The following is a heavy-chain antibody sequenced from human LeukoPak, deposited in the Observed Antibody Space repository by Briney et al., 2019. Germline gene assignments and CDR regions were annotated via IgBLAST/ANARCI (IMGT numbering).Heavy chain of an antibody. Sequence: ASVKVSCKASGGTFSSYAISWVRQAPGQGLEWMGGIIPIFGTANYAQKFQGGVTITADESTSTAYMELSSLRSEDTAVYYCARDRAAAGTRMGSGWRGPYFDYWGQGTLVTVSS. V-gene: IGHV1-69*01. CDR1: GGTFSSYA. J-gene: IGHJ4*02. D-gene: IGHD6-13*01. CDR3: ARDRAAAGTRMGSGWRGPYFDY. CDR2: IIPIFGTA.